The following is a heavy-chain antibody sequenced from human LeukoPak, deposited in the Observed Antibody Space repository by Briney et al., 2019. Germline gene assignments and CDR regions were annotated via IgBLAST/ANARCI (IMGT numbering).Heavy chain of an antibody. D-gene: IGHD3-22*01. CDR2: ISYDGNNK. CDR1: GFTFSSFS. J-gene: IGHJ3*02. CDR3: AKDRGGAYYESSVDI. V-gene: IGHV3-30*18. Sequence: GGSLRLSCAASGFTFSSFSMNWVRQAPGKGLEWVAVISYDGNNKYYADSVKGRFTISRDNSKNTLYLQMNSLRAEDTAVYYCAKDRGGAYYESSVDIWGQGTMVTVSS.